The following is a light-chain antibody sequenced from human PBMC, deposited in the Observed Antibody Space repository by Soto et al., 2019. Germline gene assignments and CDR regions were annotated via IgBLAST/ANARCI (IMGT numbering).Light chain of an antibody. CDR3: CSYASSTIYV. CDR1: SSDVGGYNY. V-gene: IGLV2-14*03. CDR2: DVT. Sequence: QSVLSQPASLSGSPGQSIAISCTGTSSDVGGYNYVSWYQQLPGNAPKLLIYDVTIRPSGVSDRFSGSKSGTTASLTISGLRAEDEADYYCCSYASSTIYVFGTGTKVTVL. J-gene: IGLJ1*01.